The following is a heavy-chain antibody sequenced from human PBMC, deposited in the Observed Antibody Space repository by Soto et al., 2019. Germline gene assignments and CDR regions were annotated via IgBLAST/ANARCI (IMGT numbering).Heavy chain of an antibody. Sequence: GGSLRLSCAASGFTFSIYSMNWVRQAPGKGLEWVSSISSSSSYIYYADSVKGRFTISRDNAKNSLYLQMNSLRAEDTAVYYCASFDSSGYSFPYWGQGTLVTVSS. CDR3: ASFDSSGYSFPY. CDR2: ISSSSSYI. D-gene: IGHD3-22*01. V-gene: IGHV3-21*01. CDR1: GFTFSIYS. J-gene: IGHJ4*02.